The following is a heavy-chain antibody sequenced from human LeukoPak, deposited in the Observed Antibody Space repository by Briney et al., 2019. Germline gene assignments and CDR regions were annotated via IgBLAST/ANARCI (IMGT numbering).Heavy chain of an antibody. V-gene: IGHV1-18*01. CDR3: ARERRTLPQNWFDP. J-gene: IGHJ5*02. Sequence: GASVKVSCKASGYTFTSYGISWVRQAPGQGLEWMGWISAYNGNTNYAQNLQGRVTMTTDTSTSTAYMELRSLRSDDTAVYYCARERRTLPQNWFDPWGQGTLVTVSS. D-gene: IGHD2-15*01. CDR2: ISAYNGNT. CDR1: GYTFTSYG.